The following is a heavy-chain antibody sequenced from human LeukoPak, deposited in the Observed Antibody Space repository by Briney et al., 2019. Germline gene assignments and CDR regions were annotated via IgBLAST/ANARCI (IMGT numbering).Heavy chain of an antibody. Sequence: SETLSLTCTVSGGSISGSSYYWGWIRQPPGKGLEWIGTIYYSGATYYNPPLKSRVTIFVDTSKNQFSLKLSSVTAADTAVYYCARHGVWFGELSSYGMDVWGQGTTVTVSS. J-gene: IGHJ6*02. CDR2: IYYSGAT. CDR3: ARHGVWFGELSSYGMDV. V-gene: IGHV4-39*01. D-gene: IGHD3-10*01. CDR1: GGSISGSSYY.